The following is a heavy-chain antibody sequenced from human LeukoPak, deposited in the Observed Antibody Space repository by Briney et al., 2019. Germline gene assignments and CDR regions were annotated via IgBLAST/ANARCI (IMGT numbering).Heavy chain of an antibody. D-gene: IGHD2-8*01. CDR2: ISAYNGNT. J-gene: IGHJ4*02. CDR1: GYTFTSYG. Sequence: ASVKVSCKASGYTFTSYGISWVRQAPGQGLEWMGWISAYNGNTNYAQKLQGRVTMTADTSTSTAYMELRSLRSDDTAVYYCARASGYCTNGVCYVLDYWGQGTLVTVSS. CDR3: ARASGYCTNGVCYVLDY. V-gene: IGHV1-18*01.